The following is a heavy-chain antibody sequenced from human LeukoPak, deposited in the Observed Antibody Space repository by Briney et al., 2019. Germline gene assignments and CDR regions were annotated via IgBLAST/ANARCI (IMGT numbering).Heavy chain of an antibody. CDR2: IYTSGST. J-gene: IGHJ4*02. Sequence: PSQTRSLTRPVSAGSISSGSYYWSWLRQPAGKGLEWIARIYTSGSTNNNPSLKSRVTITVDTSKNQFSLKLSSVTAAGTAVYYCARDEESWGQGTLVTVSS. CDR3: ARDEES. V-gene: IGHV4-61*02. CDR1: AGSISSGSYY.